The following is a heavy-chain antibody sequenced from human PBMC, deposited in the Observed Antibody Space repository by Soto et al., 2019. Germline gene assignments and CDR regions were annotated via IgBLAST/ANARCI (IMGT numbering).Heavy chain of an antibody. J-gene: IGHJ3*02. CDR2: ISAYNGNT. Sequence: ASVKVSCKASVYTFTSYGMSWVRQDPGQGLEWMGWISAYNGNTNYAQKLQGRVTMTTDTSTSTAYMELRSLRSDDTAVYYCARDGASSYYGDYDAFDIWGQGTMVTVSS. V-gene: IGHV1-18*01. CDR3: ARDGASSYYGDYDAFDI. D-gene: IGHD4-17*01. CDR1: VYTFTSYG.